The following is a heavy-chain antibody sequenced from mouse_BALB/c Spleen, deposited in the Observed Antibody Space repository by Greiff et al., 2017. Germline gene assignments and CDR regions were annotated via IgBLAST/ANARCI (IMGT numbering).Heavy chain of an antibody. CDR3: ARYYRYGVGFDY. J-gene: IGHJ2*01. V-gene: IGHV3-8*02. CDR2: ISYSGST. D-gene: IGHD2-14*01. CDR1: GDSITSGY. Sequence: EVKLVESGPSLVKPSQTLSLTCSVTGDSITSGYWNWIRKFPGNKLEYMGYISYSGSTYYNPSLKSRISITRDTSKNQYYLQLNSVTTEDTATYYCARYYRYGVGFDYWGQGTTLTVSS.